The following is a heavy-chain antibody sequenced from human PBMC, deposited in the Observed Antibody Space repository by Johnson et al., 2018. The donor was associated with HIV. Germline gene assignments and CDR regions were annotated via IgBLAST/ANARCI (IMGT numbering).Heavy chain of an antibody. D-gene: IGHD2-2*01. Sequence: QVQLVESGGGVVQPGRSLRLSCAASGFTFSSYGMHWVRQAPGKGLEWVAVISYDGSHNYYADSVKRRFTISRANSKNTLCLQMNILRAEDTAVYYCAKGGLDGSSTSCPHVGPGIAAASVDAFDIWGQGTMVTVSS. CDR2: ISYDGSHN. V-gene: IGHV3-30*18. CDR3: AKGGLDGSSTSCPHVGPGIAAASVDAFDI. J-gene: IGHJ3*02. CDR1: GFTFSSYG.